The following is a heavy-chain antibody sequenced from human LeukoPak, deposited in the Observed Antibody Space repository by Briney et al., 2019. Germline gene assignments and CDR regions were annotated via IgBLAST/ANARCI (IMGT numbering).Heavy chain of an antibody. CDR1: GFTFSNAW. V-gene: IGHV3-15*01. Sequence: PGGSLRLSCAASGFTFSNAWMSWVRQAPGKGLEWVGRIKSKTDGGTTDYAAPVKGRFTISRDDSKNTLYLQMNSLKTEDTAVYYYTTLKDIVVVVAATPDYYYYMDVWGKGTTVTVSS. J-gene: IGHJ6*03. CDR3: TTLKDIVVVVAATPDYYYYMDV. CDR2: IKSKTDGGTT. D-gene: IGHD2-15*01.